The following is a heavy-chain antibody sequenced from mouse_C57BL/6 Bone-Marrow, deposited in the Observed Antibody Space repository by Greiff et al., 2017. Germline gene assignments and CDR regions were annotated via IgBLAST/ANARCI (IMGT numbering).Heavy chain of an antibody. CDR2: IRNKANGYTT. CDR1: GFTFTDYY. Sequence: EVKLVESGGGLVQPGGSLSLSCAASGFTFTDYYISWVRQPPGKALEWLGFIRNKANGYTTEYSASVKGRFTISRDNSQSILYLQMNALRAEDSATYYCARFLITTVVAFDYWGQGTTLTVSS. D-gene: IGHD1-1*01. V-gene: IGHV7-3*01. J-gene: IGHJ2*01. CDR3: ARFLITTVVAFDY.